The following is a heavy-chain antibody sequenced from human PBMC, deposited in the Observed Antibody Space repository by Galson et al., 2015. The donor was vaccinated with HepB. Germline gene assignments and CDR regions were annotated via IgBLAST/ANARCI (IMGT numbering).Heavy chain of an antibody. Sequence: SETMSLTCTVSGGSISSSSYYWGWIRQPPGKGLEWIGSIYYSGSTYYNPSLKSRVTISVDTSKNQFSLKLSSVTAADTAVYYCARRGYCSSTSCRGIFDYWGQGTLVTVSS. J-gene: IGHJ4*02. V-gene: IGHV4-39*01. CDR1: GGSISSSSYY. CDR3: ARRGYCSSTSCRGIFDY. D-gene: IGHD2-2*01. CDR2: IYYSGST.